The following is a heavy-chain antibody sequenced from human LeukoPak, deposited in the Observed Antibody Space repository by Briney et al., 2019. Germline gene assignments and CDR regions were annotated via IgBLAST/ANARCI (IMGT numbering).Heavy chain of an antibody. J-gene: IGHJ4*02. D-gene: IGHD4-17*01. Sequence: GSLRLSCAASGFTFSSYWMHWVRQAPGKGLVWVSRINSDGRSTIYADSVKGRFTISRDNARNTLYLQMNSLRAEDTAVYYCARANGDLWVDYWGQGTLVTVSS. CDR1: GFTFSSYW. V-gene: IGHV3-74*01. CDR2: INSDGRST. CDR3: ARANGDLWVDY.